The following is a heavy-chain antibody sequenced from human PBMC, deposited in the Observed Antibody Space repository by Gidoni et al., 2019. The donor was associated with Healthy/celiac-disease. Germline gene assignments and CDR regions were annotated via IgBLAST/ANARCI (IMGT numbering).Heavy chain of an antibody. Sequence: QVQLQQWGAGLLKPSETLSLTCAVYGGSFSGYYWSWIRPPPGKGLEWIGEINHSGSTNYNPSLKSRVTISVDTSKNQFSLKLSSVTAADTAVYYCARQFSGSGSYPFDYWGQGTLVTVSS. CDR3: ARQFSGSGSYPFDY. CDR1: GGSFSGYY. D-gene: IGHD3-10*01. CDR2: INHSGST. J-gene: IGHJ4*02. V-gene: IGHV4-34*01.